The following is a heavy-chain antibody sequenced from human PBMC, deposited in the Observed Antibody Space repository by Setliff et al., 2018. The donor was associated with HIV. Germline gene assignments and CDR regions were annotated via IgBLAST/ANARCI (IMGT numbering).Heavy chain of an antibody. Sequence: ASVKVSCKAFGYNLNSYGISWVRQAPGQGLEWMGWISAYNGNTNYSQKVQGRVTMTRDTSINTAYMELSSLKASDTATYYCARHVDWGPLDFWGQGTLVTVSS. J-gene: IGHJ4*02. CDR2: ISAYNGNT. D-gene: IGHD7-27*01. CDR1: GYNLNSYG. CDR3: ARHVDWGPLDF. V-gene: IGHV1-18*01.